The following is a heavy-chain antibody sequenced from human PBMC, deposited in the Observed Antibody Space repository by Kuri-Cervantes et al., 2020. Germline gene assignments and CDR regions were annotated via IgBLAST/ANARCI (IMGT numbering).Heavy chain of an antibody. Sequence: GESLKISCAASGFTFDNYAMSWVRQAPGKGLEWVSSISGSGGSTYYADSVKGRFTISRDNSKNTLYLQMNSLRAEDTAVYYCAKAPSVAGVVDYWGQGTLVTVSS. D-gene: IGHD6-19*01. CDR2: ISGSGGST. CDR3: AKAPSVAGVVDY. CDR1: GFTFDNYA. V-gene: IGHV3-23*01. J-gene: IGHJ4*02.